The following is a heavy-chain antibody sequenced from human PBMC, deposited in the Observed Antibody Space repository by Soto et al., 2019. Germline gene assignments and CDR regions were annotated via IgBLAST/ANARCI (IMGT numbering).Heavy chain of an antibody. Sequence: QVQLQESSRGLVEPSQTLSLTCTVSGDSISNGYYTWSWIRQPPGKDLEWIGHIYNSVNTYSNPSLKSRVTISADTSKNQFSLKLSSVTAADTAVYYCARGPSGDKVDYWGQGTLVTVSS. CDR1: GDSISNGYYT. CDR3: ARGPSGDKVDY. D-gene: IGHD3-10*01. CDR2: IYNSVNT. V-gene: IGHV4-30-4*01. J-gene: IGHJ4*02.